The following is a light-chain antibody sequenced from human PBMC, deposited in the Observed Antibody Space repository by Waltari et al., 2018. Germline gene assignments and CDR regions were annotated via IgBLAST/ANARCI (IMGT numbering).Light chain of an antibody. V-gene: IGKV2-30*01. J-gene: IGKJ2*01. Sequence: VVVTQSPLSLPVILGQSASISCTSSQSLVSSDGNTYLNLFQQRPGQSPRRLIYTVFNRGSGVSDRCSSSASDTDFTLKINRVEAEDIGLYYCMQATHWPPVYTFGQGTKLEIK. CDR2: TVF. CDR1: QSLVSSDGNTY. CDR3: MQATHWPPVYT.